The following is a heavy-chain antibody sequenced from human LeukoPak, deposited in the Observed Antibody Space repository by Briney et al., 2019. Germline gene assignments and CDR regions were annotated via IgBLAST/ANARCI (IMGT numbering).Heavy chain of an antibody. Sequence: ASVKVSCKASGYTFTSYGISWVRQAPGQGLEWMGWISAHNGNTNYAQKLQGRVTMTTDTSTSTAYMELRSLRSDDTAVYYCARGYYDILTGYYNPNNWFDPWGQGTLVTVSS. CDR2: ISAHNGNT. CDR1: GYTFTSYG. J-gene: IGHJ5*02. CDR3: ARGYYDILTGYYNPNNWFDP. V-gene: IGHV1-18*01. D-gene: IGHD3-9*01.